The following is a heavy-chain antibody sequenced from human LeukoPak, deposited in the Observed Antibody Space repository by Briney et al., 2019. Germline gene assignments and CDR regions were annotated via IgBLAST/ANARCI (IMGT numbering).Heavy chain of an antibody. V-gene: IGHV3-7*01. CDR2: IKEDGSEK. CDR3: ARSRSGYYEDY. Sequence: GGSLRLSCAASGFTFRTYCMSWVRQAPGKGLEWVANIKEDGSEKYYVDSVKGRFTISRDNAKNSLSLQVNSLSAEDTAVYYCARSRSGYYEDYWGQGTLVTVSS. D-gene: IGHD3-22*01. J-gene: IGHJ4*02. CDR1: GFTFRTYC.